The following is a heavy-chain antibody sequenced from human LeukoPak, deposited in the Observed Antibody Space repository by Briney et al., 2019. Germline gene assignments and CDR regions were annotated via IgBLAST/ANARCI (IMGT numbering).Heavy chain of an antibody. CDR1: GFTLSSYA. Sequence: GGSLRLSCEASGFTLSSYAMNWVRQAPGKGLEWVAGMYDSGGTTSYAWYAGSVKGRFTISRDKFKNTLYLQMNSLRAEDTAVYYCAKNRGQWLVRPANFDYWGQGILVSVSS. CDR3: AKNRGQWLVRPANFDY. CDR2: MYDSGGTTSYA. J-gene: IGHJ4*02. V-gene: IGHV3-23*01. D-gene: IGHD6-19*01.